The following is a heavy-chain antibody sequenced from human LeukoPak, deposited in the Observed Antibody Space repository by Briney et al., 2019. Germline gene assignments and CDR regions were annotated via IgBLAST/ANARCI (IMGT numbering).Heavy chain of an antibody. CDR1: GGSISRYY. V-gene: IGHV4-59*01. Sequence: SETLSLTCTVSGGSISRYYWSWIRQPPGKGLEWIGYIYYSGSTNYNPSLKSRVTISVDTSKNQFSLKLSSLTAADTAVYYCARGPYDYYDTSGYLLYWGQGTLVTVSS. D-gene: IGHD3-22*01. J-gene: IGHJ4*02. CDR3: ARGPYDYYDTSGYLLY. CDR2: IYYSGST.